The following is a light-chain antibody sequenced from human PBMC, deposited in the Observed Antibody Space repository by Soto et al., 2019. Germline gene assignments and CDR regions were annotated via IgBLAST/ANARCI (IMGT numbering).Light chain of an antibody. CDR3: QQYYNWPPIT. J-gene: IGKJ5*01. CDR2: GAS. CDR1: QSVSSSA. Sequence: EIVLTQSPGTLSLSPGERASLSCRARQSVSSSALAWYQQRPGQAPRRLIYGASSRATGIPDRFSGSGSGTKFTLTISRLEPEDFAVYYCQQYYNWPPITFGQGTRLEIK. V-gene: IGKV3-20*01.